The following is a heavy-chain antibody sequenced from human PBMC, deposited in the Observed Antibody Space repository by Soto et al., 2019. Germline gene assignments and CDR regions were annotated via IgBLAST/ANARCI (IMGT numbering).Heavy chain of an antibody. CDR1: GFTFIGGC. CDR2: ISSSGSTI. D-gene: IGHD3-22*01. V-gene: IGHV3-11*01. J-gene: IGHJ6*02. Sequence: SGAAAGFTFIGGCLSWNRQARGQGLEWVSYISSSGSTIYYADSVNGRFTIPRDNANNSLYLQINSLRAEDTAGYYCARDSLVYYYASRGHDWYYGMGVWVQGTTVT. CDR3: ARDSLVYYYASRGHDWYYGMGV.